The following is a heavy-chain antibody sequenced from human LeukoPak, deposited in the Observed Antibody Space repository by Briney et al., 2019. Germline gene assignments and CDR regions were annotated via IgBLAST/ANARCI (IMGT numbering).Heavy chain of an antibody. CDR1: GFTFSSYS. CDR2: ISSSSSYI. V-gene: IGHV3-21*01. CDR3: VRDTFSPDAFDI. D-gene: IGHD3-16*01. Sequence: GGSLRLSCAASGFTFSSYSMNWVRQAPGKGLEWVSSISSSSSYIYYADSVKGRFTISRDNAKNSLYLQMNSLRAEDTAVYYCVRDTFSPDAFDIWGQGTMVTVSS. J-gene: IGHJ3*02.